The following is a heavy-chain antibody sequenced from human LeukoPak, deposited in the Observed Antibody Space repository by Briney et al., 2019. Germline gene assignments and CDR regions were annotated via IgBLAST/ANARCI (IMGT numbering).Heavy chain of an antibody. CDR3: AREITVTRPFDY. CDR2: ISASGST. CDR1: NGSISIYY. D-gene: IGHD4-17*01. J-gene: IGHJ4*02. Sequence: PSETLSLTCTVSNGSISIYYWSWVRQPAGKGLEWIGRISASGSTNYNPSLKSRVTMSVDTPKNQFSLKLSSVTAADTAVYYCAREITVTRPFDYWGQGTLVTVSS. V-gene: IGHV4-4*07.